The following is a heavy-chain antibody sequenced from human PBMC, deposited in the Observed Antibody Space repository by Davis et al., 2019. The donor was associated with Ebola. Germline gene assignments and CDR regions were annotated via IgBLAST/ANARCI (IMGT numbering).Heavy chain of an antibody. CDR1: GGSISSYY. CDR3: ARRMDV. J-gene: IGHJ6*02. CDR2: IYYSGST. Sequence: MPGGSLRLSCTVSGGSISSYYWSWIRQPPGKGLEWLGYIYYSGSTNYNPSLKSRVTISVDTSKNQFSLKLSSVTAADTAVYYCARRMDVWGQGTTVTVSS. V-gene: IGHV4-59*08.